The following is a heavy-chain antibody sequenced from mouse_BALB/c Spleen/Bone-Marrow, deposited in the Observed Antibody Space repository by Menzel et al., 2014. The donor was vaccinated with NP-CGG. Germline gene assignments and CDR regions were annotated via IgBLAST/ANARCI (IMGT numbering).Heavy chain of an antibody. CDR1: GFNIKDTY. CDR3: ARSYGSSPFDY. J-gene: IGHJ2*01. V-gene: IGHV14-3*02. CDR2: IDPANGNT. D-gene: IGHD1-1*01. Sequence: VQLQQSGAELVKPGASVKLSCTASGFNIKDTYMHWVKQRPEQGLEWIGRIDPANGNTKYDPKFQGKATTTADTSSNTAYLQLSSLTSEDTAVYYCARSYGSSPFDYWGQGTTLTVSS.